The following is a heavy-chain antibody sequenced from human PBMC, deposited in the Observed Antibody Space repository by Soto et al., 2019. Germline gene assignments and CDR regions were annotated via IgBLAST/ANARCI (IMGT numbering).Heavy chain of an antibody. V-gene: IGHV3-23*01. CDR3: AIALWWYTH. D-gene: IGHD2-15*01. J-gene: IGHJ4*02. Sequence: EVPLLESGGGLVQPGGSLRLSCTASGFTFSDHAMTWVRQAPGKGLEWLSGISGGGSGAYYADSVKGRFTVSRANSNNTLFLQMDSLRVEATAVYYCAIALWWYTHWGQGTLVTVSS. CDR1: GFTFSDHA. CDR2: ISGGGSGA.